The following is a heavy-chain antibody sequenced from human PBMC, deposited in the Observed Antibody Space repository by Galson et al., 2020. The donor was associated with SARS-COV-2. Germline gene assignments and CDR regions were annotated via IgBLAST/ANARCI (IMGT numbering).Heavy chain of an antibody. CDR1: GFTFSSYG. V-gene: IGHV3-33*01. CDR3: ARGQQQLDDAFDI. Sequence: TGGSLKLLGPAPGFTFSSYGIHWVRQVPGKGLDWVAVIWKDGSNKYYQDSVKGRFTISRDNSKNTLYLQLNSLRAEDTAVYYCARGQQQLDDAFDIWGQGTMVTVSS. J-gene: IGHJ3*02. CDR2: IWKDGSNK. D-gene: IGHD6-13*01.